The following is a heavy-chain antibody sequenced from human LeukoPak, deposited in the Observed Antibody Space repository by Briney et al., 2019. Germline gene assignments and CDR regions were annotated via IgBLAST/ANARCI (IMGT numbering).Heavy chain of an antibody. CDR3: AKSGASSSSWRFQH. CDR2: ITGGGDNT. CDR1: GFTFSNYA. J-gene: IGHJ1*01. V-gene: IGHV3-23*01. D-gene: IGHD6-13*01. Sequence: GGSLRLSCAASGFTFSNYAMNWVRQVPGEGLEWVSAITGGGDNTNYADSVKGRFTISRDNSKNTVYLQMNSLRAEDTAVYYCAKSGASSSSWRFQHWGQGTLVTVSS.